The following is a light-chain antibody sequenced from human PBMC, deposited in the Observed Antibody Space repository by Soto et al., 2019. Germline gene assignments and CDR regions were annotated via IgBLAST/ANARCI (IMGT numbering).Light chain of an antibody. CDR1: QSVSSSY. Sequence: EVVLTQSPGTLSLSPGERATLSCRASQSVSSSYLAWYQQKPGQAPRLLICGASSRATGIPDRFSGSGSGTDFPLPISRLEPEDFAVXXXQHXXXSWTFXQGTKVDIK. CDR3: QHXXXSWT. V-gene: IGKV3-20*01. CDR2: GAS. J-gene: IGKJ1*01.